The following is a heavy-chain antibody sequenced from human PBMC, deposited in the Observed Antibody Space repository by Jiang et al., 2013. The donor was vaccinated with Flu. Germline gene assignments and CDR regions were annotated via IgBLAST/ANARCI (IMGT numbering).Heavy chain of an antibody. Sequence: GSELKKPGASVKVSCKASGYTFTSYAMNWVRQAPGQGLEWMGWINTNTGNPTYAQGFAGRFVFSLDTSVSTAYLQISSLKAEDTAVYYCARDGGYDFWSGYYAFDIWGQGTMVTVSS. CDR2: INTNTGNP. CDR3: ARDGGYDFWSGYYAFDI. V-gene: IGHV7-4-1*02. D-gene: IGHD3-3*01. CDR1: GYTFTSYA. J-gene: IGHJ3*02.